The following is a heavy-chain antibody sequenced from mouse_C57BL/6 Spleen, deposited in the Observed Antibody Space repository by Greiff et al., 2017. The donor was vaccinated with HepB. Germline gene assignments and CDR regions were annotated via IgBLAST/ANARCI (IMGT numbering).Heavy chain of an antibody. V-gene: IGHV1-18*01. J-gene: IGHJ2*01. Sequence: EVQLQQSGPELVKPGASVKIPCKASGYTFTDYNMDWVKQSHGKSLEWIGDINPNNGGTIYNQKFKGKATLTVDKSSRTAYMELRSLTSEDTAVYYCASRARYYGSPHFDYWGQGTTLTVSS. D-gene: IGHD1-1*01. CDR1: GYTFTDYN. CDR3: ASRARYYGSPHFDY. CDR2: INPNNGGT.